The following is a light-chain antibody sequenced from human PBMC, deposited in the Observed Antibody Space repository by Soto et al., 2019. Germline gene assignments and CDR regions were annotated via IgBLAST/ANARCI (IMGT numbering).Light chain of an antibody. CDR3: CSYAGSYTSYV. J-gene: IGLJ1*01. V-gene: IGLV2-11*01. CDR2: NVT. CDR1: SSDVGGYDY. Sequence: QSALTQPRSVSGSPGQSVTISCTGTSSDVGGYDYVSWCQQHPGKAPQLMIYNVTKRPSGVPDRFSGSKSGNMASLTISGLQAEDEADYYCCSYAGSYTSYVFGTGTKLTVL.